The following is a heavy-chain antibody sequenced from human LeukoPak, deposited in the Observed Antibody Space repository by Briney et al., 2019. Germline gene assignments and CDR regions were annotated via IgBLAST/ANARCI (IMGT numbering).Heavy chain of an antibody. CDR3: ARNVLTGYYGEIDY. J-gene: IGHJ4*02. CDR1: GFTFRDSY. CDR2: ISSSGSTI. V-gene: IGHV3-11*01. Sequence: GGSLRLSCAASGFTFRDSYMSWIRQAPGKGREWVSYISSSGSTIYYADSVKGRFTISRDNAKNSLYLQMNSLRAEDTAVYYCARNVLTGYYGEIDYWGQGTLVTVSS. D-gene: IGHD3-9*01.